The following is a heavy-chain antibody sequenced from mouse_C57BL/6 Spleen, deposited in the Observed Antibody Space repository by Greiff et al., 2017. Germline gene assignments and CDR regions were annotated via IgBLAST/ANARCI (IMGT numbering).Heavy chain of an antibody. J-gene: IGHJ3*01. D-gene: IGHD3-2*02. CDR2: IYPSDSYT. V-gene: IGHV1-50*01. CDR1: GYTFTSYW. CDR3: AIRLGSSGYGFAY. Sequence: VQLQQPGAELVKPGASVKLSCKASGYTFTSYWMQWVKQRPGQGLEWIGEIYPSDSYTNYNQKFKGKATLTVDTSSRTAYMQLRSLTSEDSAVYYCAIRLGSSGYGFAYWGQGTLVTVSA.